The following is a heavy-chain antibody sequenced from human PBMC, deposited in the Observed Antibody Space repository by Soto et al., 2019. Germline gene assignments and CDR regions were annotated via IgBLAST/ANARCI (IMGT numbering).Heavy chain of an antibody. Sequence: SVKVSCKASGGTFSSYAISWVRQAPGQGLEWMGGIIPIFGTANYAQKFQGRVTITADESTSTAYMELSSLGSEDTAVYYCASRITMVPGVPWFDPWGQGTPVTVSS. V-gene: IGHV1-69*13. J-gene: IGHJ5*02. D-gene: IGHD3-10*01. CDR2: IIPIFGTA. CDR3: ASRITMVPGVPWFDP. CDR1: GGTFSSYA.